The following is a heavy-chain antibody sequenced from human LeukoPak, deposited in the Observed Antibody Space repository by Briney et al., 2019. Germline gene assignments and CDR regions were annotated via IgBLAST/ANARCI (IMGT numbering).Heavy chain of an antibody. D-gene: IGHD3-22*01. V-gene: IGHV1-3*01. CDR3: ARALGIVYSRPFDY. Sequence: GASVKVSCKASGYTFFSYGFSWVRQAPGQRLEWMGWINAGNGNTKYSQKFQGRVTITRDTSASTAYMELRSLISEDTAVYYCARALGIVYSRPFDYWGQGTLVTVSS. CDR2: INAGNGNT. CDR1: GYTFFSYG. J-gene: IGHJ4*02.